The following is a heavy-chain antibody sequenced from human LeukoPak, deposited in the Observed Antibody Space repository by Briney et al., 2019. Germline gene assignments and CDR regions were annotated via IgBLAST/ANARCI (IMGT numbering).Heavy chain of an antibody. Sequence: GGSLRLSCAASGFTFSSYEMNWVRQAPGKGLEWVSYISSSGSTIYYADSVKGRFTISRDNAKNSLYLQMNSLRAEDTAVYYCARENYGGCDYWGQGTLVTVSP. CDR3: ARENYGGCDY. D-gene: IGHD1-7*01. V-gene: IGHV3-48*03. CDR1: GFTFSSYE. CDR2: ISSSGSTI. J-gene: IGHJ4*02.